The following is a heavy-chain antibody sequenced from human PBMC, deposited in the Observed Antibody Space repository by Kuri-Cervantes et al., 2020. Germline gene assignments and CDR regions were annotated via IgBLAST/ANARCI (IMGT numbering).Heavy chain of an antibody. J-gene: IGHJ4*02. CDR2: ISGGSSFI. Sequence: GGSLRLSCAASGFSFSDYNMNWVRQAPGRGLEWVSSISGGSSFIDYADSVKGRFTVSRDNAKESLYLQMNSLRDEDTAVYYCARDQGRELSPLDCWGQGTLVTVSS. D-gene: IGHD3-10*01. V-gene: IGHV3-21*01. CDR3: ARDQGRELSPLDC. CDR1: GFSFSDYN.